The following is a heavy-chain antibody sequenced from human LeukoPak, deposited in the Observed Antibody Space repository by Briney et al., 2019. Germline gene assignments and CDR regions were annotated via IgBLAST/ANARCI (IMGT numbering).Heavy chain of an antibody. J-gene: IGHJ4*02. Sequence: PSQTLSLTCTVSGGSISSGGYYWSWIRQHPGKGLEWIGYIYYSGSTYYNPSLKSRVTISVDTSKNQFSLKLSSVTAADTAVYYCARERLAGYDILTGYFDYWGQGTLVTVSS. CDR3: ARERLAGYDILTGYFDY. CDR1: GGSISSGGYY. D-gene: IGHD3-9*01. CDR2: IYYSGST. V-gene: IGHV4-31*03.